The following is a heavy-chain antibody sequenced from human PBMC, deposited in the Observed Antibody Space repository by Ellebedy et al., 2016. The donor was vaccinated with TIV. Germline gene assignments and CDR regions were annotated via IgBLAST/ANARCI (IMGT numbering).Heavy chain of an antibody. D-gene: IGHD6-19*01. CDR1: GFTFTTYW. CDR2: INEDATKK. CDR3: ARDQWLGRAYYFDS. J-gene: IGHJ4*02. V-gene: IGHV3-7*01. Sequence: GGSLRLSCAASGFTFTTYWMNWVRQAPGKGLEWVANINEDATKKYYVDSVKGRFSISRDNAKNSLYVQMNSLRDEDTAVYYCARDQWLGRAYYFDSWGQGTLVTVSS.